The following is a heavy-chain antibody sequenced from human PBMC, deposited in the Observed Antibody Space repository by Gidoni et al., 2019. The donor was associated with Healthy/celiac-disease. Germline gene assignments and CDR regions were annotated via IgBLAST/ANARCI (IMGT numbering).Heavy chain of an antibody. V-gene: IGHV4-34*01. Sequence: QVQLQQWGAGLLKPSATLSLTCAVYGGSFSGYYWSWIRQPPGKGLEWIGEINHSGSTNYNPSLKSRVTISVDTSKNQFSLKLSSVTAADTAVYYCARRGRGYSYGYGGAFDIWGQGTMVTVSS. CDR3: ARRGRGYSYGYGGAFDI. CDR2: INHSGST. J-gene: IGHJ3*02. D-gene: IGHD5-18*01. CDR1: GGSFSGYY.